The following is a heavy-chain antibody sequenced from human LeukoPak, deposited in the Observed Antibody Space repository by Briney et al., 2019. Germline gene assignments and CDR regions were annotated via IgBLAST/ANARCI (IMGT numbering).Heavy chain of an antibody. Sequence: SETLSLTCTVSGGSISSHYWSWIRQPPGKGLEWIGYIYYSGSTSYNPSLKSRVTISVDTSKNQFSLKLSSVTAADTAVYYCAREKFGRDGYTGGFDYWGQGTLVTVSS. CDR2: IYYSGST. CDR3: AREKFGRDGYTGGFDY. J-gene: IGHJ4*02. V-gene: IGHV4-59*11. D-gene: IGHD5-24*01. CDR1: GGSISSHY.